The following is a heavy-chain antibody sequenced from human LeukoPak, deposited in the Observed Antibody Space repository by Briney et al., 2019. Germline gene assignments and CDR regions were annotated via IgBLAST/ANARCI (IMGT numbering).Heavy chain of an antibody. D-gene: IGHD6-19*01. V-gene: IGHV3-43D*04. CDR1: GFTFADYA. J-gene: IGHJ4*02. CDR2: ISWDGGST. Sequence: GGSLRLSCAASGFTFADYAMHWVRQAPGKGLEWVSLISWDGGSTYYADSVKGRFTISRDNSKNSLYLQMNSLRAEDTALYYCAKGAVEQWLVLYFDYWGQGTLVTVSS. CDR3: AKGAVEQWLVLYFDY.